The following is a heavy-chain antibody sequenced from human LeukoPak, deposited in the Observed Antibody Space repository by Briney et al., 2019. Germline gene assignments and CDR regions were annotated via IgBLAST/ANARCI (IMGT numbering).Heavy chain of an antibody. J-gene: IGHJ4*02. V-gene: IGHV3-48*01. D-gene: IGHD3-22*01. CDR3: ARADSAYYYAQDY. CDR1: GFTFSTYG. Sequence: GGSLRLSCAASGFTFSTYGMHWVRQAPGKGLEWVSYISGRSSIVYYANSVKGRFTISRDNAKNSLYLQLNSLRAEDTAVYYCARADSAYYYAQDYWGQGTLVTVSS. CDR2: ISGRSSIV.